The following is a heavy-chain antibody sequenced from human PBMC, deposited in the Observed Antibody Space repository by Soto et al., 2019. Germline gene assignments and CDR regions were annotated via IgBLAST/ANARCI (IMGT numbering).Heavy chain of an antibody. Sequence: ALRLSCASSGFTFSDHYMDCVRQAPGKGLEWVGRTRNKANSYTTEYAASVKGRFTISRDDSKNSLYLQMNSLKTEDTAVYYCARCGRVDAFDIWGQGTMVTVSS. J-gene: IGHJ3*02. D-gene: IGHD3-10*01. V-gene: IGHV3-72*01. CDR2: TRNKANSYTT. CDR1: GFTFSDHY. CDR3: ARCGRVDAFDI.